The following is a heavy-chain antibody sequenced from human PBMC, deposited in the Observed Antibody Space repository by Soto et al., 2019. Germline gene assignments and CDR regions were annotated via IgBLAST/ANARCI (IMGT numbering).Heavy chain of an antibody. CDR1: GGSISSYY. CDR3: GREFGRRSREQRGGSGYDFGY. J-gene: IGHJ4*02. V-gene: IGHV4-59*01. Sequence: QVQLQESGPGLVKPSETLSLTCTVSGGSISSYYWSWIRQPPGKGLEWIGYIYYSGSTNYNPSLKSGATNPVDTSKTRFSRKLSPGPAAERAVYYCGREFGRRSREQRGGSGYDFGYWGQGTLVTVSS. CDR2: IYYSGST. D-gene: IGHD5-12*01.